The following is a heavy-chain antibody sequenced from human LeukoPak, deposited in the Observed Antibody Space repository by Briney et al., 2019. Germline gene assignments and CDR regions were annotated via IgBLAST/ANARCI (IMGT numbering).Heavy chain of an antibody. CDR2: INPKSGGT. J-gene: IGHJ4*02. CDR1: GYTFTDYH. V-gene: IGHV1-2*02. D-gene: IGHD6-19*01. Sequence: ASVKVPCKASGYTFTDYHMHWVRQAPGQGLEWMGWINPKSGGTKYAQNFQGRVTMSRDTSISTAYMELDRLRSDDAAVYFCARAVYSSGWNDYWGQGTLVTVPS. CDR3: ARAVYSSGWNDY.